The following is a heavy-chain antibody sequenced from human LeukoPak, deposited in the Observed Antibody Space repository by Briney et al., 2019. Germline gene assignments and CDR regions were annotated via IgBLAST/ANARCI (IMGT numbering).Heavy chain of an antibody. CDR3: ARDRGFGELPYDY. CDR1: GFTFSSYT. V-gene: IGHV3-23*01. CDR2: ITTSDGNT. Sequence: TGGSLRLSCAASGFTFSSYTMSWVRQAPGKGLEWVSTITTSDGNTYYADSVKGRFTISRDNSKNTLYLQMNSLRAEDTAVYYCARDRGFGELPYDYWGQGTLVTVSS. J-gene: IGHJ4*02. D-gene: IGHD3-10*01.